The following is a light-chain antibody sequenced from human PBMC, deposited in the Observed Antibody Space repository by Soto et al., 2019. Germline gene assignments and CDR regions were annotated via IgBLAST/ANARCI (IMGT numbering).Light chain of an antibody. J-gene: IGKJ1*01. Sequence: EIVMTQSPATLSVSPGERATLSCRASQSVSSNLAWYQQKPGQAPRLLIYGASTRATGIPARFSGSGSGTDVTLTRSSLQSEDFAVYYCYQYNNWPPTTFGHGAKVEIK. CDR1: QSVSSN. V-gene: IGKV3-15*01. CDR2: GAS. CDR3: YQYNNWPPTT.